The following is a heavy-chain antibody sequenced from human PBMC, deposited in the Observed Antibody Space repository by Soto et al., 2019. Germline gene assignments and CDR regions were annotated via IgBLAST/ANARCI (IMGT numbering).Heavy chain of an antibody. CDR2: ISGSGGST. D-gene: IGHD2-21*01. CDR1: GFTFSSYA. Sequence: GGSLRLSCAASGFTFSSYAMSWVRQAPGKGLEWVSAISGSGGSTYYADSVKGRFTISRDNSKNTLYLQMNSLRAEDTAVYYCAKGFRDPPYYYYGMDVWGQGTTVTVSS. V-gene: IGHV3-23*01. CDR3: AKGFRDPPYYYYGMDV. J-gene: IGHJ6*02.